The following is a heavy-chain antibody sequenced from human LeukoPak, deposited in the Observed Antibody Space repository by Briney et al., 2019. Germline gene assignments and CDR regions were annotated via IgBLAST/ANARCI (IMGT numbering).Heavy chain of an antibody. CDR1: GGSFSGYY. V-gene: IGHV4-34*01. J-gene: IGHJ5*02. Sequence: SETLSLTCAVYGGSFSGYYWSWIRQPPGKGLEWIGEINHSGSTNYNPSLKSRVTISVDTSKNQFSLKLSSVTAADTAVYYCARLTNWFDPWGQGTLVTVSS. CDR3: ARLTNWFDP. D-gene: IGHD2-21*02. CDR2: INHSGST.